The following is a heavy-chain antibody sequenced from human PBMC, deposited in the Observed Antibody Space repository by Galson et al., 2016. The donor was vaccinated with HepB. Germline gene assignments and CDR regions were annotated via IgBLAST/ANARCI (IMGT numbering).Heavy chain of an antibody. CDR1: GITFRSHD. V-gene: IGHV3-23*01. CDR2: ISGSGGST. D-gene: IGHD6-19*01. Sequence: SLRLSCAASGITFRSHDMSWVRQAPGKGLEWVSGISGSGGSTYYADSVKGRFTVSRDNSKNTLFLQMNSLRVEDTAVYYCARDKGVAVALRWFEYWGQGTLVTVSS. CDR3: ARDKGVAVALRWFEY. J-gene: IGHJ5*01.